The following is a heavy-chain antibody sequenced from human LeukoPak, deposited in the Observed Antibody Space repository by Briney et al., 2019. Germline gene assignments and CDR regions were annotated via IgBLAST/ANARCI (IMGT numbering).Heavy chain of an antibody. CDR2: INPSGSST. J-gene: IGHJ5*02. D-gene: IGHD1-26*01. CDR1: GYSFTSHY. CDR3: ARDNSVGDVAWWFDP. Sequence: ASVKVSCKASGYSFTSHYMHWVRQAPGQGLEWLGLINPSGSSTLYAQKFQGRVTMTRDMSTTTDYMELSSLRSDDTAVYYCARDNSVGDVAWWFDPWGQGTLVTVSS. V-gene: IGHV1-46*01.